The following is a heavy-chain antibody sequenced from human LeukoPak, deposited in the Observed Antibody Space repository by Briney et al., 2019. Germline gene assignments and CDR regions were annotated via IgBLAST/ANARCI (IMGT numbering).Heavy chain of an antibody. J-gene: IGHJ4*02. CDR1: GYSISSGYY. Sequence: SSETLSLTCSVSGYSISSGYYWGWIRQPPGKGLEWIGNIYHDGNTYYNPSLKSRVTISVDTSKHQFSLKLSSVTAADTAVYYCARALEAGAMTPCDYWGQGTLVTGSS. CDR3: ARALEAGAMTPCDY. CDR2: IYHDGNT. D-gene: IGHD1-26*01. V-gene: IGHV4-38-2*02.